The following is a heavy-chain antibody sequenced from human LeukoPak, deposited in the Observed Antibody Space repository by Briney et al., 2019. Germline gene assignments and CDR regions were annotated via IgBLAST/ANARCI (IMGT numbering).Heavy chain of an antibody. V-gene: IGHV1-18*01. CDR3: ARVDIVVVPAANWFDP. J-gene: IGHJ5*02. Sequence: GASVKVSCKASGYTFTSFGISWVRQAPGQGLEWMGWFSAYNGNTNYAQKLQGRVTMTTDTSTSTAYMELRSLRSDDTAVYYCARVDIVVVPAANWFDPLGQGTLVTVSS. CDR2: FSAYNGNT. CDR1: GYTFTSFG. D-gene: IGHD2-2*03.